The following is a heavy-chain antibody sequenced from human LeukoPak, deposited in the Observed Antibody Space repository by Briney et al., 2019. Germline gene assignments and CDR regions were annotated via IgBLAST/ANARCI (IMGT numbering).Heavy chain of an antibody. J-gene: IGHJ4*02. CDR3: AKDHDMVRGILYYFDY. CDR1: GFTFSSYG. CDR2: ISYDGSNK. V-gene: IGHV3-30*18. D-gene: IGHD3-10*01. Sequence: GRSLRLSCAASGFTFSSYGMHWVRQAPGKGLERVAVISYDGSNKYYADSVKGRFTISRDNSKNTLYLQMNSLRAEDTAVYYCAKDHDMVRGILYYFDYWGQGTLVTVSS.